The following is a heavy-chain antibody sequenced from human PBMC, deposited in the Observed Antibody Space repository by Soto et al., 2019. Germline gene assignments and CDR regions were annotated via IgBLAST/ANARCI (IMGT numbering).Heavy chain of an antibody. J-gene: IGHJ4*02. CDR2: ISGSGGST. CDR1: GFTFSSYA. V-gene: IGHV3-23*01. D-gene: IGHD1-1*01. Sequence: GGSLRLSCAASGFTFSSYAMSWVRQAPGKGLEWVSAISGSGGSTYYADSVKGRFTISRDNSKNTLYLQMNSLRAEDTAVYYCAKSYNWNDGPRTQPLLETNDYWGQGTLVTVSS. CDR3: AKSYNWNDGPRTQPLLETNDY.